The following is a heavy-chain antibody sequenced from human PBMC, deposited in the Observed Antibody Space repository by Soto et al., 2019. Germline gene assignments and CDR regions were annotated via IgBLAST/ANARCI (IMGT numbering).Heavy chain of an antibody. CDR2: INHSGST. V-gene: IGHV4-34*01. CDR1: GGSFSGYY. CDR3: ARGRMRYYYYGMDV. Sequence: PSETLSLTCAVYGGSFSGYYWSWIRQPPGKGLEWIGEINHSGSTNYNPSLKSRVTISVDTSKNQFSLKLSSVTAADTAVYYCARGRMRYYYYGMDVWGQGTTVT. J-gene: IGHJ6*02.